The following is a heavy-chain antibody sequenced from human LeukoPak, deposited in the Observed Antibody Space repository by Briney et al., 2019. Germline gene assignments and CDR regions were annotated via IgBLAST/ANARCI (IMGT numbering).Heavy chain of an antibody. Sequence: SETLSLTCAVYGGSFSDYYWSWIRQPPGKGLEWIGEINHSGNTNYNPYLKSRVSISVDTSKNHFSLKLTSVTAADTAVYYCARTPNIAARPFDYWGQGTLVTVSS. D-gene: IGHD6-6*01. V-gene: IGHV4-34*01. CDR2: INHSGNT. CDR3: ARTPNIAARPFDY. CDR1: GGSFSDYY. J-gene: IGHJ4*02.